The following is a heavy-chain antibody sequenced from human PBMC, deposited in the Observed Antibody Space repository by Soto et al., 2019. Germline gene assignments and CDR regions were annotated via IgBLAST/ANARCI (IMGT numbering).Heavy chain of an antibody. J-gene: IGHJ4*02. CDR1: GYTFTSYY. CDR3: ARTPGNIASAGNYFDY. Sequence: GASVKVSCKASGYTFTSYYMHCVRQAPGQGLEWMGIINPSGGSTRYAQKFQGRVTITRDTSTSTVYMELSSLRSQDTAVYYCARTPGNIASAGNYFDYWGQGTLVTVSS. D-gene: IGHD6-13*01. V-gene: IGHV1-46*01. CDR2: INPSGGST.